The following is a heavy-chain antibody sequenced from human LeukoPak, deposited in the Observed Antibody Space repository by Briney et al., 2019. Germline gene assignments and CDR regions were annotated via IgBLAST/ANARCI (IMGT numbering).Heavy chain of an antibody. Sequence: GGSLRLSCAASVCTFRHYYMSWIRQAPGKGREWVSYIRSSCSNIYYADSLKGRFTISRDNAKNSLYLQMNSLRAEDTAVYYCARGRCSGGSCYPLYYYYYGMDVWGQGTTVTVSS. CDR2: IRSSCSNI. D-gene: IGHD2-15*01. CDR3: ARGRCSGGSCYPLYYYYYGMDV. CDR1: VCTFRHYY. V-gene: IGHV3-11*01. J-gene: IGHJ6*02.